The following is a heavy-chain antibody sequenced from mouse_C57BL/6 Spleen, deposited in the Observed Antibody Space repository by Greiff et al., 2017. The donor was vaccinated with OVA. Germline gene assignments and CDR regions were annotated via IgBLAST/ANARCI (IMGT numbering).Heavy chain of an antibody. CDR2: ISGGGGNT. J-gene: IGHJ2*01. D-gene: IGHD3-2*02. CDR3: ARGGAQDYYFDY. CDR1: GFTFSSYT. V-gene: IGHV5-9*01. Sequence: EVQRVESGGGLVKPGGSLKLSCAASGFTFSSYTMSWVRQTPEKRLEWVATISGGGGNTYYPDSVKGRFTISRDNAKNTLYLQMSSLRSEDTALYYCARGGAQDYYFDYWGQGTTLTVSS.